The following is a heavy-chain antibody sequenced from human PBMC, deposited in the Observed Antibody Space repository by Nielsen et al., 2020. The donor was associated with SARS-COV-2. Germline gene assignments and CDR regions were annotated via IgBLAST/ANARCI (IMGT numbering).Heavy chain of an antibody. D-gene: IGHD6-19*01. CDR2: VYYTGST. CDR3: ARVGGGWTGYFDY. V-gene: IGHV4-59*12. J-gene: IGHJ4*02. Sequence: SETLSLTCTVSGGSIFSFHWNWVRQSPGKGLEWIGSVYYTGSTNYNPSLKSRVSISLDTSKNQFSLGLYSVTAADTAVYYCARVGGGWTGYFDYWGQGTLVTVSS. CDR1: GGSIFSFH.